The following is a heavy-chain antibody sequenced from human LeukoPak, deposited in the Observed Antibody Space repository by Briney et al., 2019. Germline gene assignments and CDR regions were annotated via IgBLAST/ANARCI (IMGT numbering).Heavy chain of an antibody. D-gene: IGHD5-12*01. V-gene: IGHV4-4*09. CDR2: IYTSGST. J-gene: IGHJ5*02. Sequence: SETLSLTCTVSGGSISSYYWSWIRQPPGKGLEWIGYIYTSGSTNYNPSLKSRVTISVDTSKNQFSLKLSSVPAADTAVYYCVAGGGYDINWFDPWGQGTLVTVSS. CDR1: GGSISSYY. CDR3: VAGGGYDINWFDP.